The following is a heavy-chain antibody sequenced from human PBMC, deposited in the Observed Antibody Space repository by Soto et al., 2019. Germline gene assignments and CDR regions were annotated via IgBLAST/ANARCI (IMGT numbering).Heavy chain of an antibody. J-gene: IGHJ4*02. Sequence: GGSLRLSCAASGFTFSSYAMTWVRQAPGKGQERVSAISGSGGDTYYADSVKGRFTISRDNSKNTLYLQMNSLRAEDTALYYFAKDGGITIFGVVTGSLDYWGQGTLVTVSS. D-gene: IGHD3-3*01. CDR2: ISGSGGDT. CDR1: GFTFSSYA. V-gene: IGHV3-23*01. CDR3: AKDGGITIFGVVTGSLDY.